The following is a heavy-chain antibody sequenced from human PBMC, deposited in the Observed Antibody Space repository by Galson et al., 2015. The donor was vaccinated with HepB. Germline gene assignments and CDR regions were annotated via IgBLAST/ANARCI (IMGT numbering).Heavy chain of an antibody. J-gene: IGHJ4*02. Sequence: DTLSLTCTVSGGSVISSSHYWGWIRQPPGKGLEWIGRIYYSGDTYYNPSLKSRVTISVYTSKNQFSLNPNSVTAADTAVYYCARPRYCSSATCSAAFDYWGQGTLVTVSS. CDR2: IYYSGDT. CDR1: GGSVISSSHY. D-gene: IGHD2-2*01. CDR3: ARPRYCSSATCSAAFDY. V-gene: IGHV4-39*01.